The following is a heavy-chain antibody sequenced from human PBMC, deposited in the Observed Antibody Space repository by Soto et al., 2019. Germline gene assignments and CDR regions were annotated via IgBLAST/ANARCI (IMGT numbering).Heavy chain of an antibody. CDR1: GFTFSDYY. J-gene: IGHJ5*01. CDR2: ISSSGSTI. Sequence: GGSLRLSCAASGFTFSDYYMSWIRQAPGKGLEWVSYISSSGSTIYYADSVKGRFTISRDNAKNSLYLQMNSLRAEDTAVYYCVTQQWLVESPRVEWFDSWGQGTLVNVSS. D-gene: IGHD6-19*01. CDR3: VTQQWLVESPRVEWFDS. V-gene: IGHV3-11*01.